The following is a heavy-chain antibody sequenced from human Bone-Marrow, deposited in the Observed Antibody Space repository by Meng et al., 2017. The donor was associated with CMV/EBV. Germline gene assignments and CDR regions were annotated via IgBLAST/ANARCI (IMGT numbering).Heavy chain of an antibody. J-gene: IGHJ5*02. CDR1: GGSISSSSYY. V-gene: IGHV4-39*07. CDR2: IYYSGST. CDR3: ARGGIVVVKGWFDP. Sequence: GSLRLSCIVSGGSISSSSYYWGWIRQPPGKGLEWIGSIYYSGSTYYNPSLKSRVTISVDTSKNQFSLKLSSVTAADTAVYYCARGGIVVVKGWFDPWGQGTLVTVSS. D-gene: IGHD3-22*01.